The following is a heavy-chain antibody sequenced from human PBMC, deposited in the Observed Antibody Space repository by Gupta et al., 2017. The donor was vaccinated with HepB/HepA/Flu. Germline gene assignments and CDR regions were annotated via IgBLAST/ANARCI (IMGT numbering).Heavy chain of an antibody. CDR3: ARDRAAAGKLDV. J-gene: IGHJ6*04. CDR2: IWYDGSNK. D-gene: IGHD6-13*01. Sequence: QVQLVESGGGVVQPGRSLRLSCAASGFTFSSYGMHWVRQAPGKGLEWVAVIWYDGSNKYYADSVKGRFTISRDNSKNTLYLQMKSLRAEDTAVYYCARDRAAAGKLDVWVKGTTVTVSS. V-gene: IGHV3-33*01. CDR1: GFTFSSYG.